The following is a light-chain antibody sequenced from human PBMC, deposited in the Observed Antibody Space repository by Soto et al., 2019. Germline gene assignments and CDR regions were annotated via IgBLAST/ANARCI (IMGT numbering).Light chain of an antibody. CDR1: XXFLYNNTYNY. CDR3: MQALQSLT. CDR2: FGS. J-gene: IGKJ5*01. Sequence: EIVMTQSPRTLPVAPGXRASISCRXXXXFLYNNTYNYLDWYVQKPGQSPQLLIYFGSNRAPGVPDRFSGSGSGTDFTLKINRVEAEDVGTYYCMQALQSLTFGQGTRLEI. V-gene: IGKV2-28*01.